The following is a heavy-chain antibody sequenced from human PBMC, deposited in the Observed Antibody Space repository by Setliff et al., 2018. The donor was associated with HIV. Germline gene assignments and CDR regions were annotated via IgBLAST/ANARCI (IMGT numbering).Heavy chain of an antibody. Sequence: SETLSLTCTVSGGSISSGGYYWSRIRQHPGKGLEWIGYIYYSGSTYYNPSLKSRVTISVDTSKNQFSLQLSSVTAADTAVYYCARDGRLERGRSYAFDIWGQGTMVTVSS. CDR1: GGSISSGGYY. V-gene: IGHV4-31*03. J-gene: IGHJ3*02. CDR3: ARDGRLERGRSYAFDI. D-gene: IGHD1-1*01. CDR2: IYYSGST.